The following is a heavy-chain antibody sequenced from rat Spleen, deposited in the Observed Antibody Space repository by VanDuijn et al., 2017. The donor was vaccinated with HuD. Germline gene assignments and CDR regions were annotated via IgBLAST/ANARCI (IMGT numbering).Heavy chain of an antibody. CDR1: GFTFSSFA. CDR3: AKGDWGY. Sequence: EVQLVESGGGLVQPGRSLKLSCAASGFTFSSFAMAWVRQAPKKGLEWVATITSGGSNTYYPDSVKGRFTISRDNAKSTLYLQMDSLRSEDTATYYCAKGDWGYWGQGVMVTVSS. V-gene: IGHV5-25*01. CDR2: ITSGGSNT. J-gene: IGHJ2*01. D-gene: IGHD5-1*01.